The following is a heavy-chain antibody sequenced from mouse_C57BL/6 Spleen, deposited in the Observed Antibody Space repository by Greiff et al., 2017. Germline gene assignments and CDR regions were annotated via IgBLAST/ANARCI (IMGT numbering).Heavy chain of an antibody. J-gene: IGHJ4*01. D-gene: IGHD2-4*01. Sequence: EVKVVESGGGLVKPGGSLKLSCAASGFTFSSYAMSWVRQTPEKRLEWVATISDGGSYTYYPDNVKGRFTISRDNAKNNLYLQMSHLKSEDTAMYYCARDRDYAHYYAMEYWGQGTSVTVSS. CDR2: ISDGGSYT. CDR3: ARDRDYAHYYAMEY. V-gene: IGHV5-4*01. CDR1: GFTFSSYA.